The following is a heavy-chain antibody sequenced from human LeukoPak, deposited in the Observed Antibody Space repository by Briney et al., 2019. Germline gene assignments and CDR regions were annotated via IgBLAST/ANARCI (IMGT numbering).Heavy chain of an antibody. J-gene: IGHJ4*02. D-gene: IGHD5-24*01. CDR1: GGSISSYY. CDR3: ARERDGYNSDFDY. V-gene: IGHV4-59*12. CDR2: IYHSGST. Sequence: SETLSLTCTVSGGSISSYYWSWIRQPPGKGLEWIGYIYHSGSTNYNPSLKSRVTISVDTSKNQFSLKLSSVTAADTAVYYCARERDGYNSDFDYWGQGTLVTVSS.